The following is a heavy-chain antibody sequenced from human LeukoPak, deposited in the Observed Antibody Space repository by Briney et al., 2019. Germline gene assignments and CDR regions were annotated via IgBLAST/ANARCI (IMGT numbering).Heavy chain of an antibody. Sequence: PSETLSLTCTVSGGSISSYYWSWIRQPPGKGLEWIGYIYYSGSTNYNPSLKSRVTISVDTSKNQFSLKLSSVTAADTAVYYCARSVRYYDFWSGYYLFDPWGQETLVTVSS. V-gene: IGHV4-59*01. CDR2: IYYSGST. CDR1: GGSISSYY. D-gene: IGHD3-3*01. CDR3: ARSVRYYDFWSGYYLFDP. J-gene: IGHJ5*02.